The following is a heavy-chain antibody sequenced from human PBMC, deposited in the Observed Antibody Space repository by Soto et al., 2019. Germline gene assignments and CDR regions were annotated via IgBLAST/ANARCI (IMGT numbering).Heavy chain of an antibody. Sequence: SVKVSCKASGGTFSSYAISWVRQAPGQGLEWMGGIIPIFGTANYAQKFQGRVTITADESTSTAYMELSSLRSEDTAVYYCAREGARLVLGYYYYGMDVWGQGTTVTVSS. CDR2: IIPIFGTA. CDR1: GGTFSSYA. V-gene: IGHV1-69*13. CDR3: AREGARLVLGYYYYGMDV. D-gene: IGHD6-6*01. J-gene: IGHJ6*02.